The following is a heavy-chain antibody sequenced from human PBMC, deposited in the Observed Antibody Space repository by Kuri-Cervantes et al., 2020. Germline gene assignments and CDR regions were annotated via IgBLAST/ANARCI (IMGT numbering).Heavy chain of an antibody. CDR1: GYSFTSYW. Sequence: GESLKISCKGSGYSFTSYWIGWVRQMPGKGLEWMGIIYPGDSDTRYSPSSQGQVTISADKSISTAYLQWSSLKASDTAMYYCARRRGYSYGLEGDDAFDIWGQGTMITVSS. V-gene: IGHV5-51*01. J-gene: IGHJ3*02. D-gene: IGHD5-18*01. CDR3: ARRRGYSYGLEGDDAFDI. CDR2: IYPGDSDT.